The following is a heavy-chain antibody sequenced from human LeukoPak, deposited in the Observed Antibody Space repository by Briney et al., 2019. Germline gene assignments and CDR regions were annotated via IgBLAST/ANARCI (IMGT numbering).Heavy chain of an antibody. CDR3: ARDLVAGSGSYRFDY. D-gene: IGHD3-10*01. J-gene: IGHJ4*02. CDR2: ISAYNGNT. V-gene: IGHV1-18*01. Sequence: ASVKVSCKASGYTFTSYRISWVRQAPGQGLEWMGWISAYNGNTNYAQKLQGRVTMTTETSTRKAYMELRSLRSDDTAVYYCARDLVAGSGSYRFDYWGQGTLVTVSS. CDR1: GYTFTSYR.